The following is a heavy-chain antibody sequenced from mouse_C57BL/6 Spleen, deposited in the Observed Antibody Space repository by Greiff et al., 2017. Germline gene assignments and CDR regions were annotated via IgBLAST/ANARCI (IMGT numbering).Heavy chain of an antibody. V-gene: IGHV10-1*01. J-gene: IGHJ2*01. Sequence: EVQLVESGGGLVQPKGSLKLSCAASGFSFNTYAMNWVRQAPGTGLEWVARISSKSNNYATYYADSVKDRFTISRDDSESMLYLQMNNLKTEDTAMYYCVSSNLYYFDYWGQGTTLTVSS. CDR3: VSSNLYYFDY. CDR2: ISSKSNNYAT. CDR1: GFSFNTYA. D-gene: IGHD4-1*01.